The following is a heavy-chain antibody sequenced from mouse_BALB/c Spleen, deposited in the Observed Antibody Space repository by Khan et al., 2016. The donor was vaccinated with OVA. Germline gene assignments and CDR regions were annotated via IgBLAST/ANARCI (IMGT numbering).Heavy chain of an antibody. CDR2: ISTYYGDV. Sequence: QVRLQQSGAELVRPGVSVKISCKGSGYTFTDFTMHWVKQSHAKSLEWIGVISTYYGDVTYNQKFKGKATMTVDKSSSTAYMELARLISEDSAIYYCTRGGGSRFAYWGQGTLVTVSA. J-gene: IGHJ3*01. CDR1: GYTFTDFT. CDR3: TRGGGSRFAY. V-gene: IGHV1S137*01.